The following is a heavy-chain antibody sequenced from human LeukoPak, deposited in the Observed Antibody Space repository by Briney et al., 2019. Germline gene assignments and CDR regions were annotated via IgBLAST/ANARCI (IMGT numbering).Heavy chain of an antibody. CDR3: ASESYSSSWPRGGNWFDP. CDR1: GFTFSDYY. Sequence: GGSLRLSCAASGFTFSDYYKSWIRLAPGKGLEWVSYISISGSTIYYAASVKGRFTISRDNAKNSLYLQMTSLRAEDTAVYYCASESYSSSWPRGGNWFDPWGQRTLVTVSS. J-gene: IGHJ5*02. D-gene: IGHD6-13*01. V-gene: IGHV3-11*04. CDR2: ISISGSTI.